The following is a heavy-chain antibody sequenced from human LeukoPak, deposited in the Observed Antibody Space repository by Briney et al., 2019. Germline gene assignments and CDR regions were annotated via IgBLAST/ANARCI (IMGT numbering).Heavy chain of an antibody. J-gene: IGHJ4*02. CDR1: GFTFSSYS. CDR2: ISSSSSYI. Sequence: GGSLRLSCAASGFTFSSYSMNWVRQAPGKGLEWVSSISSSSSYIYHADSVKGRFTISRDNAKNSLYLQMNSLRAEDTAVYYCARDCDYGDQPGDYWGQGTLVTVSS. CDR3: ARDCDYGDQPGDY. V-gene: IGHV3-21*01. D-gene: IGHD4-17*01.